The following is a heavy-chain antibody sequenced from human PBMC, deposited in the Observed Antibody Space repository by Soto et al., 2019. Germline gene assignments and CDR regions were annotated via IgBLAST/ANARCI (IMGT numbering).Heavy chain of an antibody. CDR3: AHSVRYSGYDLGGYFDY. Sequence: SGPTLVNPTQTLTLTCTFSGFSLSTSGVGVGWIRQPPGKALEWLALIYWDDDKRYSPSLKSRVTITKDTSKNQVVLTMTSMDPVDTATYYCAHSVRYSGYDLGGYFDYWGQGTLVTVSS. D-gene: IGHD5-12*01. J-gene: IGHJ4*02. V-gene: IGHV2-5*02. CDR1: GFSLSTSGVG. CDR2: IYWDDDK.